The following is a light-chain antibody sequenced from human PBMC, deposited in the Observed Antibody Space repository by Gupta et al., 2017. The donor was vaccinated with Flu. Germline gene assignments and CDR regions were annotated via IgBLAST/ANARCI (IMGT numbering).Light chain of an antibody. CDR3: QQSYSTLVT. J-gene: IGKJ4*01. CDR2: AAS. Sequence: IQMTQSPSSLSASVGDRVTITCRASQSISSYLNWYQQKPGKAPKLLIYAASSLQSGVPSRFSGSGSGTDFTLTISSLQPEDFATYYCQQSYSTLVTFGGGTKVEIK. CDR1: QSISSY. V-gene: IGKV1-39*01.